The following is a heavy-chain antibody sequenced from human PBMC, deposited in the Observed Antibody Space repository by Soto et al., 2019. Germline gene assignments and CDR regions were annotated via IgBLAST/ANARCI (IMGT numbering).Heavy chain of an antibody. CDR1: GFTFSSYS. Sequence: EVQLVESGGGLVQPGGSLRLSCAASGFTFSSYSMNWVRQAPGKGLEWVSYISSSSSTIYYADSVKGRFTISRDNAKNSLYLQMNSLRDEDTAVYYCARVGSSTLPWGYDYWGQGTLVTVSS. CDR3: ARVGSSTLPWGYDY. V-gene: IGHV3-48*02. J-gene: IGHJ4*02. CDR2: ISSSSSTI. D-gene: IGHD3-10*01.